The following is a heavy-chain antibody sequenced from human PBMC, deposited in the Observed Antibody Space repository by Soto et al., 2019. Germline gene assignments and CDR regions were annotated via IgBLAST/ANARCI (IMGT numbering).Heavy chain of an antibody. D-gene: IGHD5-12*01. CDR1: GFTFSSYA. CDR3: AKDAVSLDGVWLAHD. V-gene: IGHV3-23*01. J-gene: IGHJ4*02. CDR2: LYGSGGGI. Sequence: EVQLLESGGGLVQPGGSLRLSCAASGFTFSSYAMIWIRQVPGKGLEWVSGLYGSGGGIHYADSVKGRFTISRDNSAYSAYLQMNDLRVEDSAVYYCAKDAVSLDGVWLAHDWGQGTVVTVSS.